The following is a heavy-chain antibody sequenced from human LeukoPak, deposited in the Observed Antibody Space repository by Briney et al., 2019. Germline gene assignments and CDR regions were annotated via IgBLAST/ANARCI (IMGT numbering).Heavy chain of an antibody. Sequence: GRSLRLSCAASGFTFDDYAMHWARQAPGKGLEWVSGISWNSGSIGYADSVKGRFTISRDNAKNSLYLQMNSLRAEDMALYYCAKDYSSSGYYYGYFDYWGQGTLVTVSS. CDR1: GFTFDDYA. CDR3: AKDYSSSGYYYGYFDY. J-gene: IGHJ4*02. V-gene: IGHV3-9*03. CDR2: ISWNSGSI. D-gene: IGHD3-22*01.